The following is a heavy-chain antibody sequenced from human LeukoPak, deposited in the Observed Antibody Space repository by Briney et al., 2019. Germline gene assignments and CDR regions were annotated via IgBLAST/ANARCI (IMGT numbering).Heavy chain of an antibody. CDR2: ISGSGGNT. CDR3: AKDRPHPSVEPTNFDY. J-gene: IGHJ4*02. D-gene: IGHD2-8*01. V-gene: IGHV3-23*01. Sequence: QPGGSLILSCAASGFTFSSYAMSWGRQAPGKGVEWVSAISGSGGNTYYTDAVKGRFTVSRDKSKNTLYLQINSLRAEDMAVYYCAKDRPHPSVEPTNFDYWGQGTLVTVSS. CDR1: GFTFSSYA.